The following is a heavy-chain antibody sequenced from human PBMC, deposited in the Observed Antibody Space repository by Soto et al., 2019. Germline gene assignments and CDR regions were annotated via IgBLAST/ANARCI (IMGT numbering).Heavy chain of an antibody. CDR2: IKNQKDGGAI. Sequence: GGSLRLSCAASGLTFSNAWMSWFRQAPEKGLEWVGRIKNQKDGGAIDYAATVKGRIFISRDDSRNTLYLQMNSLRTEDTAVYYCTTDPGDYEDFWGQGTQVTVSS. J-gene: IGHJ4*02. CDR3: TTDPGDYEDF. CDR1: GLTFSNAW. V-gene: IGHV3-15*01. D-gene: IGHD3-16*01.